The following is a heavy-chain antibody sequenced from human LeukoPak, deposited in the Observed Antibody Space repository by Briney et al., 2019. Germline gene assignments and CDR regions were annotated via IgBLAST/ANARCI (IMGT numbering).Heavy chain of an antibody. J-gene: IGHJ3*02. Sequence: PGGSLRLSCSASGFSFRNYDMHWVRQPTGKGLEWVSAVGTGGDTYYAGSVKGRFTVVRENAKNTLYLQMNSLRAGDTAMYYCARRSAAAGIDAFDIRGQGTMVTVSS. CDR1: GFSFRNYD. V-gene: IGHV3-13*01. CDR2: VGTGGDT. D-gene: IGHD6-13*01. CDR3: ARRSAAAGIDAFDI.